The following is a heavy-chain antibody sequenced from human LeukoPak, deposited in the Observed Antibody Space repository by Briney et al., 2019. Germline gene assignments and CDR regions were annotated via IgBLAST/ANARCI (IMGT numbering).Heavy chain of an antibody. D-gene: IGHD3-10*02. CDR2: ISSSGSTI. CDR1: GSTFSSYE. Sequence: GGSLRLSCAASGSTFSSYEMNWVRQAPGKGLEWVSDISSSGSTIYYADSVQGRFTISRDNAENSLYLQMNSLRAEDTAVYYCAELGITMIGGVWGKGTTVTISS. J-gene: IGHJ6*04. V-gene: IGHV3-48*03. CDR3: AELGITMIGGV.